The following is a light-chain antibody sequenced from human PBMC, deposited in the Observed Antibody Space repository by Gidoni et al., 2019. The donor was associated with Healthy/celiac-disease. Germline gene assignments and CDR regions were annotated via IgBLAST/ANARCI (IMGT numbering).Light chain of an antibody. CDR1: QVISSY. CDR2: AAS. CDR3: QQLNSYPPWT. V-gene: IGKV1-9*01. Sequence: IQLTRSPSSLSASVGDRVTITCRASQVISSYLAWYQQKPGKAPKLLIYAASTLQSGVPSRFSGSGSGTDFTLTISSLQPEDFATYYCQQLNSYPPWTFGQGTKVEIK. J-gene: IGKJ1*01.